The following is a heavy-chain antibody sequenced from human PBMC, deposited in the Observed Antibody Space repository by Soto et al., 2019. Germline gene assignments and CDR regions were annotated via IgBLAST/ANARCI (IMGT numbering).Heavy chain of an antibody. V-gene: IGHV3-30-3*01. CDR3: ARPDLEGGSYPAY. Sequence: QVQLVESGGGVVQPGRSLRLSCAASGFTFSSYAMHWVRQAPGKGLEWVAVISYDGSNKYYADSVKGRFTISRENSKNTLYLQVNSLRAEDTAVYYCARPDLEGGSYPAYWGQGSLVTVSS. D-gene: IGHD1-26*01. CDR1: GFTFSSYA. CDR2: ISYDGSNK. J-gene: IGHJ4*02.